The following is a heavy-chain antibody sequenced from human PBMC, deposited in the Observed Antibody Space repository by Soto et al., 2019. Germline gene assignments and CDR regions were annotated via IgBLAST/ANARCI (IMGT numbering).Heavy chain of an antibody. CDR2: IWYDGSNK. J-gene: IGHJ6*02. CDR3: ARAHITMVRGVILTPYYYGMDV. Sequence: QVQLVESGGGVVQPGRSLRLSCAASGFTFSSYGMLWVRQAPGKGLEWVAVIWYDGSNKYYADSVKGRFTISRDNSKNTLYLQMNSLRAEDTAVYYCARAHITMVRGVILTPYYYGMDVWGQGTTVTVSS. CDR1: GFTFSSYG. V-gene: IGHV3-33*01. D-gene: IGHD3-10*01.